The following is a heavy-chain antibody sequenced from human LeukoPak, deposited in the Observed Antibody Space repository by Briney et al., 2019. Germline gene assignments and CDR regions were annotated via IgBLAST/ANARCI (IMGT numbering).Heavy chain of an antibody. D-gene: IGHD6-13*01. V-gene: IGHV3-7*03. J-gene: IGHJ4*02. Sequence: GGSLRLSCAASGFTFSSYWMSWVRQAPGKGLEWVANIKQDGSEKYYVDSVKGHFTISRDSSKNTLYLQMNSLRVEDTAVYYCAKDLHAAAYYFNYWGQGTLVTVSS. CDR2: IKQDGSEK. CDR1: GFTFSSYW. CDR3: AKDLHAAAYYFNY.